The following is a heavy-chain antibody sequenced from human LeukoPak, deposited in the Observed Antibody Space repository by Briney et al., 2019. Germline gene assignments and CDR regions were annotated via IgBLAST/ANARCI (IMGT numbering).Heavy chain of an antibody. Sequence: SETLSLTCTVSGGSISSYYWSWIRQPAGKGLEWIGRIYTSGSTNYNPSLKSRVTMSVDTSKNQFSLKLSSVTAADTAVYYCARGTTPGYSGHGGALDAFDIWGLGTVVTVSS. D-gene: IGHD5-12*01. V-gene: IGHV4-4*07. CDR2: IYTSGST. CDR1: GGSISSYY. J-gene: IGHJ3*02. CDR3: ARGTTPGYSGHGGALDAFDI.